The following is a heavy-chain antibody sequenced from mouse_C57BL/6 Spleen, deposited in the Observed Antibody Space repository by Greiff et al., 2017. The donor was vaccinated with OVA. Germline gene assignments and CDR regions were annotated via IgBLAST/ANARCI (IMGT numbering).Heavy chain of an antibody. V-gene: IGHV1-61*01. CDR1: GYTFTSYW. J-gene: IGHJ1*03. CDR2: IYPSDSET. CDR3: ARLAYGNWYFDV. Sequence: QVQLQQPGAELVRPGSSVKLSCKASGYTFTSYWMDWVKQRPGQGLEWIGNIYPSDSETHYNQKFKDKATLTVDKSSSTAYMQLSSLTSEDAAVYYCARLAYGNWYFDVWGTGTTGTVSS. D-gene: IGHD2-1*01.